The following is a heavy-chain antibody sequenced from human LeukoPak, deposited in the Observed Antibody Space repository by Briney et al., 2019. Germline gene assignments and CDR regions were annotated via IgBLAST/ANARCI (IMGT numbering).Heavy chain of an antibody. D-gene: IGHD3-22*01. J-gene: IGHJ3*02. V-gene: IGHV4-59*01. CDR3: ACLTTADAFDI. CDR1: GFTFSSYW. Sequence: EPGGSLRLSCAASGFTFSSYWMSWIRQPPGKGLEWIGSIYYSGSTNYNPSLKSRVTISVDTSKNQFSLKLSSVTAADTAVYYCACLTTADAFDIWGQGTMVTVSS. CDR2: IYYSGST.